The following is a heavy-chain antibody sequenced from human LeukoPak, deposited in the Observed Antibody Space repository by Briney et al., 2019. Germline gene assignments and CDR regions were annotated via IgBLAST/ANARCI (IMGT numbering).Heavy chain of an antibody. CDR1: AFTFSSYE. V-gene: IGHV3-48*03. CDR2: ISSSGSII. D-gene: IGHD6-6*01. J-gene: IGHJ3*02. CDR3: ARGATRRSSGAFDI. Sequence: GGSLRLSCAASAFTFSSYELDWVRQAPGKGLEWISYISSSGSIINYADSVKGRFTISRDNAKNSLYLQMNSLRAEDTAVYYCARGATRRSSGAFDIWGQGTMVTVSS.